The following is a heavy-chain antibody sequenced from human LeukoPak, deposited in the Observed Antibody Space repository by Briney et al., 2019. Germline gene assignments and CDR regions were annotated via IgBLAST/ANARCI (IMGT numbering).Heavy chain of an antibody. J-gene: IGHJ4*02. D-gene: IGHD3-22*01. CDR2: IWYEGSNK. CDR3: ARAGSTYYYDSSGYYGLY. Sequence: GGSLTLSCAPSGFTFSIYGMHCVRHAPDKGLEWGAVIWYEGSNKYYADSVKGRFTICRDNSKNTLYLQMNSLRAEDTAVYYCARAGSTYYYDSSGYYGLYWGQGTLVTVSS. CDR1: GFTFSIYG. V-gene: IGHV3-33*01.